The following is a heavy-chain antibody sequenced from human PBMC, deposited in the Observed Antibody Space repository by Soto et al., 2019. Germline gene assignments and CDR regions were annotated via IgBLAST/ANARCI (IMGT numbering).Heavy chain of an antibody. CDR1: GYTFTIYG. D-gene: IGHD3-22*01. Sequence: QVQLVQSGAEVKKPGASVKVSCKASGYTFTIYGISWVRQAPGQGLEWMGWISGYNGNTDYAQNFQDRVTLTTDASTSSVYMELRSLRSDDTAVYYCARVDYYDSSGYYGYWGQGTLITVSS. CDR2: ISGYNGNT. J-gene: IGHJ4*02. CDR3: ARVDYYDSSGYYGY. V-gene: IGHV1-18*04.